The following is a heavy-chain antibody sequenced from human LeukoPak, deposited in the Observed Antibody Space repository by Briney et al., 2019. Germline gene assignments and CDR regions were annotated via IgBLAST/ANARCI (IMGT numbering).Heavy chain of an antibody. D-gene: IGHD5-24*01. V-gene: IGHV1-2*02. CDR3: ARDRYGDGFAHFDY. CDR1: GYTFTSYA. CDR2: ITPSGGT. J-gene: IGHJ4*02. Sequence: ASVKVSCKASGYTFTSYAMRWVRQAPGQGLEWMGWITPSGGTNYPQKFQGRVAITRDTSITTAYMDLSRLTSDDTAVYYCARDRYGDGFAHFDYWGQGALATVSS.